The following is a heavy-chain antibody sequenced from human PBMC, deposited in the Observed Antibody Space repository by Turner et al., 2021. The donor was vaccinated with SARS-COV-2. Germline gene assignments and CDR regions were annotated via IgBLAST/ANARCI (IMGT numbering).Heavy chain of an antibody. J-gene: IGHJ3*02. CDR3: ARGWAVAGSRAFDI. D-gene: IGHD6-19*01. CDR2: IYPSGTT. V-gene: IGHV4-30-2*01. Sequence: QLQLQDSGPGLVKPSQTLSLTCTVSGGPISSGTYSWHWIRQPPGKALEWIGYIYPSGTTYFNPSLKSRVTLSVDKSKNQFSLNRNSVTAADTAVYYCARGWAVAGSRAFDIWGQGTMVTVSS. CDR1: GGPISSGTYS.